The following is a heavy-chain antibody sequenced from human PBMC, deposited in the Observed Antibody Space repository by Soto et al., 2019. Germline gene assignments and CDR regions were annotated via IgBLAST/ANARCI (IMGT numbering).Heavy chain of an antibody. D-gene: IGHD3-22*01. CDR1: GGSISSYY. CDR2: MYNTGST. Sequence: SETLSLTCTVSGGSISSYYWSWIRQPPGKGLEWIGYMYNTGSTIYNPSLKSRVTISVDTSKNQFSLKLNSVTAADTAVYYCARDQSFDRSYYYGIDVWGQGTTVTVS. V-gene: IGHV4-59*01. J-gene: IGHJ6*02. CDR3: ARDQSFDRSYYYGIDV.